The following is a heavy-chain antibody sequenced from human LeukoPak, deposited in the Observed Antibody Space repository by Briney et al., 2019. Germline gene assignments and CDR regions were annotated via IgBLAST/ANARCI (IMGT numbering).Heavy chain of an antibody. V-gene: IGHV3-48*03. J-gene: IGHJ4*02. CDR2: ISTSGSNI. Sequence: GGSLRLSCAGSGFAFSSFEMNWVRQAPGKGLEWVSYISTSGSNIHYAGSVKGRFTISRDNAKNSLYLQMNSLREEDTAVYYCARGTTINSFDYWGQGTLVTVSS. D-gene: IGHD5-12*01. CDR3: ARGTTINSFDY. CDR1: GFAFSSFE.